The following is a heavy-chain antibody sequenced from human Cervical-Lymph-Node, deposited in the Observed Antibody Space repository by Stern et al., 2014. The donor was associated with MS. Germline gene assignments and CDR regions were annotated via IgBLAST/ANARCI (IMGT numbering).Heavy chain of an antibody. Sequence: LVQSGAEVQKPGASVKVSCTASGYTFINYGIGWVRQAPGQGLWWMGWISGHNGNTKYVQKLQGRVTMPTDTSTNTVYMELRSLRSDDTAVYYCASFVATGGSGSFDYWGQGTLVTVSS. J-gene: IGHJ4*02. CDR1: GYTFINYG. CDR2: ISGHNGNT. CDR3: ASFVATGGSGSFDY. D-gene: IGHD3-10*01. V-gene: IGHV1-18*01.